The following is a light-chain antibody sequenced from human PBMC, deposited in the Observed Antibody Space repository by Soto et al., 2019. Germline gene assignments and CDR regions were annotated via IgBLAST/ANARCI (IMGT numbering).Light chain of an antibody. Sequence: SSELTQPPSVSVAPGQTARITCGGNNIGRKSVHWYQQKQGQATVLVVYDDSDRPSGIPERFSGSNSGNTATLTISRVEAGDEADYYCQVWDSSSDHGVFGTGTKLTVL. V-gene: IGLV3-21*02. CDR1: NIGRKS. CDR2: DDS. J-gene: IGLJ1*01. CDR3: QVWDSSSDHGV.